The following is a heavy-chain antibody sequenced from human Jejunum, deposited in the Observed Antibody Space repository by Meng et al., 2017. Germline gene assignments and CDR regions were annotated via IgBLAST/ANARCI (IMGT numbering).Heavy chain of an antibody. D-gene: IGHD1-26*01. CDR1: GGSVSSAGYQ. CDR2: AST. J-gene: IGHJ4*02. CDR3: ARDHMGSLDY. Sequence: QGPLQGSGPGLVRPSETLSLICSVSGGSVSSAGYQWSWIRQPPGKGLEWIGYASTNYNPSLKSRVTISVDTSKNQFSLRLTSVTAADTAVYYCARDHMGSLDYWGQGILVTVSS. V-gene: IGHV4-61*08.